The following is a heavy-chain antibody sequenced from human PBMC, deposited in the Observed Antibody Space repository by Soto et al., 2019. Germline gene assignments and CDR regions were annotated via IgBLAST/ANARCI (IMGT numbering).Heavy chain of an antibody. CDR2: IYYSGST. CDR1: GGSISSSSYY. Sequence: ASETLSLTCTVSGGSISSSSYYWGWIRQPPGKGLEWIGSIYYSGSTYYNPSLKSRVTISVDTSKNQFSLKLSSVTAADTAVYYCARAMVREDYWGQGTLVTVSS. V-gene: IGHV4-39*07. D-gene: IGHD3-10*01. CDR3: ARAMVREDY. J-gene: IGHJ4*02.